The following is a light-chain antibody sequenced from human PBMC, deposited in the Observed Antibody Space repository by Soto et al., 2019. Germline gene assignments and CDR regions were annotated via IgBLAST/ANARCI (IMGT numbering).Light chain of an antibody. J-gene: IGKJ1*01. Sequence: DIHLTQSPSFLSASVGDRVTITCRPSQAVPNNMAWYQQKPGKAPKLLIYAASSLQSGVPSRFSGSGSGTDFTLTISSLQPEDFATYYCQQANSFLWTFGQGTKVEVK. CDR2: AAS. CDR1: QAVPNN. CDR3: QQANSFLWT. V-gene: IGKV1-12*02.